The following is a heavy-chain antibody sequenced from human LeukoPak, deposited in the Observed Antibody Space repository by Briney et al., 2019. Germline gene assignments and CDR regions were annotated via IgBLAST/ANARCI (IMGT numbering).Heavy chain of an antibody. J-gene: IGHJ4*02. D-gene: IGHD5-18*01. Sequence: PGGSLRLSSAASGFTFSSYIMNWVRQAPGKGLEWVSSISSSSSYIYYADSVKGRFTISRDNAKNSLYLQMNSLRAEDTAVYYCARDRHQRGYSYGTLDYWGQGTLVTVSS. V-gene: IGHV3-21*01. CDR3: ARDRHQRGYSYGTLDY. CDR2: ISSSSSYI. CDR1: GFTFSSYI.